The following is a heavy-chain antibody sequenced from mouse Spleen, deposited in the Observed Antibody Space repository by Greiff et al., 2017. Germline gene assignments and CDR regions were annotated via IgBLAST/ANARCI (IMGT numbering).Heavy chain of an antibody. V-gene: IGHV5-6-5*01. Sequence: EVKVEESGGGLVKPGGSLKLSCAASGFTFSSYAMSWVRQTPEKRLEWVASISSGGSTYYSDSVKGRVTISRDNARNILYLQMSSLRSEDTAMYYCARDRYGFAYWGQGTLVTVSA. J-gene: IGHJ3*01. CDR3: ARDRYGFAY. D-gene: IGHD2-14*01. CDR2: ISSGGST. CDR1: GFTFSSYA.